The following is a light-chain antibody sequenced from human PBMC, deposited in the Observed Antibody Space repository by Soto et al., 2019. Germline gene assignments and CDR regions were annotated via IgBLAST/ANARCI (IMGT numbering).Light chain of an antibody. CDR2: DAS. V-gene: IGKV3-11*01. CDR3: QQRSNWPST. J-gene: IGKJ2*02. CDR1: QSVSSY. Sequence: EIVLTQSPATLSLSPGERATLSCRASQSVSSYLAWYQQKPGQAPRLLIYDASNRATGIPARFSGSGSGTYFTLTISSLEPEDLAVYDCQQRSNWPSTFGQGTKLEIK.